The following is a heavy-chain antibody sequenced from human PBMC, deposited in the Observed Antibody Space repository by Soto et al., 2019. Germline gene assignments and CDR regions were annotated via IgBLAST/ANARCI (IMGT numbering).Heavy chain of an antibody. D-gene: IGHD6-6*01. CDR1: GFTFSSYA. CDR3: AKAPRSSSSIDY. V-gene: IGHV3-23*01. CDR2: ISGSGGST. Sequence: EVQLLESGGGLVQPGGSLRLSCAASGFTFSSYAMSWVRQAPGKGLEWVSAISGSGGSTYYADSVKGRFTISRDNSKNTLYLQMNSLRAEDTAVYCCAKAPRSSSSIDYWGQGTLVTVSS. J-gene: IGHJ4*02.